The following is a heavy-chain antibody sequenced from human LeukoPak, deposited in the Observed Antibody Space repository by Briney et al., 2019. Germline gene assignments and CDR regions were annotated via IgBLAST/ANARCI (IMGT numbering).Heavy chain of an antibody. D-gene: IGHD2-21*01. V-gene: IGHV1-69*01. J-gene: IGHJ5*02. CDR3: ARDLPSISS. CDR2: IIPIFGTA. Sequence: KISCRGSGYSFSDYWIGWVRQMPGEGLEWMGGIIPIFGTANYAQKFQGRVTITADESTSTAYMKLSSLRSEDTAVYYCARDLPSISSWGQGTLVTVSS. CDR1: GYSFSDYW.